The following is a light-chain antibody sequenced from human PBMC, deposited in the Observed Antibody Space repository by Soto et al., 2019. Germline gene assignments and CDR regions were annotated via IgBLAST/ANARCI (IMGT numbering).Light chain of an antibody. J-gene: IGKJ1*01. CDR3: QQYGTSPVA. V-gene: IGKV3-20*01. Sequence: EIVLTLSPGTLSLSPGARATLSCRASQSVRSSYLAWYQQKPGQAPRLLIYAASSRATGIPDRFSGSGSGTDFTLTISRLEPEDFAVYYCQQYGTSPVAFGQGTKVDIK. CDR1: QSVRSSY. CDR2: AAS.